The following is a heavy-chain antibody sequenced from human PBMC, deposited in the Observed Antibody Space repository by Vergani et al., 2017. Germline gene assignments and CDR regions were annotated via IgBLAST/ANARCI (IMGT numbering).Heavy chain of an antibody. Sequence: VQLVQSGAEVKKPGASVKVSSKSSGYTFTGYYMHWVRQAPGQGLEWMGWINPNSGGTNYSQKFQGRVTMTRDTSISTAYMELSRLRSDDTAVYYCARGQWLPTLSFDYWGQGTLVTVSS. V-gene: IGHV1-2*02. CDR1: GYTFTGYY. D-gene: IGHD6-19*01. CDR3: ARGQWLPTLSFDY. CDR2: INPNSGGT. J-gene: IGHJ4*02.